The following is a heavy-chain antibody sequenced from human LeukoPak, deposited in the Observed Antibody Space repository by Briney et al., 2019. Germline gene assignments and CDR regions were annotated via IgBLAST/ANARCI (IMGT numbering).Heavy chain of an antibody. D-gene: IGHD3-10*01. CDR2: INPISGGT. J-gene: IGHJ6*02. CDR1: GYTFTGYY. CDR3: AKGRDSGSYLSEMDV. V-gene: IGHV1-2*04. Sequence: GSLGVSCRASGYTFTGYYMHWVRQAPGQGLEGMGWINPISGGTNYAQKFQGWVTMTRDTSISTAYMDLSRLRSDATAVYYCAKGRDSGSYLSEMDVWGQGTPVTVSS.